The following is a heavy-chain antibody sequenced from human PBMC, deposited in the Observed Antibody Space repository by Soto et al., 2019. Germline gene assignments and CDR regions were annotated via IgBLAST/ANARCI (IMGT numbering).Heavy chain of an antibody. Sequence: SQTLSLTCAISGDSVSSNSAAWNWIRQSPSRGLEWLGRTYYRSKWYNDYAVSVKSRITINPDTSKNQFSLQLSSVTAADTAVYYCARGDPQASYNWFDPWGQGTLVTVSS. D-gene: IGHD2-21*01. V-gene: IGHV6-1*01. CDR1: GDSVSSNSAA. CDR2: TYYRSKWYN. CDR3: ARGDPQASYNWFDP. J-gene: IGHJ5*02.